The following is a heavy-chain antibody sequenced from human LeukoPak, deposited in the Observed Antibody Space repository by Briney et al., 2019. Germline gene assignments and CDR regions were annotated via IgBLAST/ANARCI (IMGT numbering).Heavy chain of an antibody. CDR1: GFTFSSFW. V-gene: IGHV3-7*03. Sequence: GSLRLSCAESGFTFSSFWMTWVRQAPGKGLEWVANIKQDGSEKYYVDSVKGRFTISRDNAKKSLFLQMNSLRAEDTAVYYCARGRGLESWGQGTLVTVSS. CDR2: IKQDGSEK. CDR3: ARGRGLES. D-gene: IGHD3-10*01. J-gene: IGHJ4*02.